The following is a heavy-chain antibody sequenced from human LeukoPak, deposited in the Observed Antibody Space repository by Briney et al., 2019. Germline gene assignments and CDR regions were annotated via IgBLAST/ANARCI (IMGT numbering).Heavy chain of an antibody. D-gene: IGHD4-23*01. CDR1: GYTFSTHY. CDR2: INPSGGTK. CDR3: ARERLWGGNLGDAFDI. Sequence: ASVKVSCKAFGYTFSTHYMHWVRQAPGQGLEWMGMINPSGGTKDYAQKFQGRVAMTWDMSTSTGYMELSSLRSEDTAVYYCARERLWGGNLGDAFDIWSQGTMVTVSS. V-gene: IGHV1-46*01. J-gene: IGHJ3*02.